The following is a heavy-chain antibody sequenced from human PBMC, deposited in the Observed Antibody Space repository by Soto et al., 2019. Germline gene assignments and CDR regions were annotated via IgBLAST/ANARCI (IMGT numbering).Heavy chain of an antibody. CDR1: DVSISSSSHY. D-gene: IGHD4-17*01. V-gene: IGHV4-39*01. J-gene: IGHJ4*02. CDR3: ARQGAPSYGDSHLIDY. CDR2: ISYSGNT. Sequence: SETLSLTCTVSDVSISSSSHYWGWVRQPPGKGLEWIGSISYSGNTYSNPSLKSRVTISVDTSKNQFSLKLTSVTAADTAVYYCARQGAPSYGDSHLIDYWGQGTLVTVSS.